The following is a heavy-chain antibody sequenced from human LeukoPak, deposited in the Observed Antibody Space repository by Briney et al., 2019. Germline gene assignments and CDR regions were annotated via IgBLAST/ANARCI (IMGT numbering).Heavy chain of an antibody. J-gene: IGHJ4*02. CDR2: ISSSGSTI. Sequence: GGSLRLSCAASGLTFSSYEMNWVRQAPGKGLEWVSYISSSGSTIYYADSVKGRFTISRDNAKNSLYLQMNSLRAEDTAVYYCALTMVRGAIDFDYWGQGTLVTVSS. V-gene: IGHV3-48*03. D-gene: IGHD3-10*01. CDR1: GLTFSSYE. CDR3: ALTMVRGAIDFDY.